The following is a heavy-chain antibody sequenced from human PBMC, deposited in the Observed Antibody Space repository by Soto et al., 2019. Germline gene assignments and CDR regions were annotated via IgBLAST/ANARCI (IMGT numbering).Heavy chain of an antibody. Sequence: GESLKISCKGSGYSLSNYWIAWVRHMPGKGLEWMGIIYPGDSDTRYSPSFQGQVTISADKSISTAYLQWSSLKASDTAKYHCARSTTGYIMDVWGQGTTVTVSS. CDR1: GYSLSNYW. J-gene: IGHJ6*02. CDR2: IYPGDSDT. CDR3: ARSTTGYIMDV. V-gene: IGHV5-51*06. D-gene: IGHD5-18*01.